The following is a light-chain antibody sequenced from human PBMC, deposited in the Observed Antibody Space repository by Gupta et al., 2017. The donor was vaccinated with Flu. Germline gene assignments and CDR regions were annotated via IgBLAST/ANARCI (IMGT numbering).Light chain of an antibody. J-gene: IGLJ1*01. CDR2: EVS. V-gene: IGLV2-23*02. Sequence: QSALTQPASVSGSPGQSITISCTGTSSDVGSYNLVSWYQQHPGKAPKLMIYEVSKRPSGVSNRFSGSKSDNAASLTISGLQAEDEADYYCCSYAAPMSRYVFGTGTKVTVL. CDR1: SSDVGSYNL. CDR3: CSYAAPMSRYV.